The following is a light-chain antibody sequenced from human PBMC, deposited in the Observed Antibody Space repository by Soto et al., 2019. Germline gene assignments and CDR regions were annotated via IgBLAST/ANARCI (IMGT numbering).Light chain of an antibody. Sequence: EIVMTQSPATLSVSPGERATLSCRASHSVSSNLAWYQQKPGQAPRLLIYGASTRATGIPARFSGSGSGTEFTLTISSLQSEDFAVYYCQQYNNWPRDTFGQGTKLEIK. CDR3: QQYNNWPRDT. J-gene: IGKJ2*01. CDR2: GAS. V-gene: IGKV3-15*01. CDR1: HSVSSN.